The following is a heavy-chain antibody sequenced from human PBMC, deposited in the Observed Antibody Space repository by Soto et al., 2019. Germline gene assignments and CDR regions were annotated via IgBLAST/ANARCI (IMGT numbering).Heavy chain of an antibody. D-gene: IGHD3-10*01. J-gene: IGHJ5*02. V-gene: IGHV1-18*01. Sequence: QVQLVQSGAEVKKPGASVKVSCKASGYTFTSYGISWVRQAPGQGLEWMGWISAYNGNTNYAQKLQGRVTMTTDTSTSTGYMGLRGLRSDDTAVYYCARAGVYYYGSGRYYNFWFDTWGQGTLVTVSS. CDR3: ARAGVYYYGSGRYYNFWFDT. CDR2: ISAYNGNT. CDR1: GYTFTSYG.